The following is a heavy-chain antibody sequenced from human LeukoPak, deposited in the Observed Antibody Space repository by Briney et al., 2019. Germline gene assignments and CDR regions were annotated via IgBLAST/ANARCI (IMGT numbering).Heavy chain of an antibody. V-gene: IGHV3-74*01. CDR3: ARALKYNSGYDWGGDY. CDR1: GFSFSGYW. Sequence: PGGPLRLSCAASGFSFSGYWMQWVRQAPGKGLVWISRITSDGSGTDYADSVKGRFTISRDNAKNTLYLQMNSLRAEDTAVYYCARALKYNSGYDWGGDYWGQGTLVTVSS. CDR2: ITSDGSGT. J-gene: IGHJ4*02. D-gene: IGHD5-12*01.